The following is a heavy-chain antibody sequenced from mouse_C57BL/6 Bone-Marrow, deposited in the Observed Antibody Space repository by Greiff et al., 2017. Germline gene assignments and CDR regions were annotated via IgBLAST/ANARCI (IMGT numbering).Heavy chain of an antibody. CDR1: GYTFTSYW. J-gene: IGHJ2*01. Sequence: VQLQQPGAELVRPGTSVKLSCKASGYTFTSYWMHWVKQRPGQGLEWIGVIDPSDSYTNYNQKFKGKATLTVDTSSSTAYMQLSSLTSEDSAVYYCARKNPLLIGYWGQGTTLTVSS. V-gene: IGHV1-59*01. CDR3: ARKNPLLIGY. D-gene: IGHD2-10*01. CDR2: IDPSDSYT.